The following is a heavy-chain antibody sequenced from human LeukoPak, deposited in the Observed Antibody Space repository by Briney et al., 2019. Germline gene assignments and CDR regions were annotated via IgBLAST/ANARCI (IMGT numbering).Heavy chain of an antibody. CDR1: GYTFTGDF. V-gene: IGHV1-2*02. CDR3: ARGNIATRRGENWFDP. Sequence: GASVKVSCKASGYTFTGDFTHWVRQAPGQGLEWMGWINSDSGGTNYARKFQGRVTMTRDTSISTAYMELSSLRSDDTGVFYCARGNIATRRGENWFDPWGQGTLVTVSS. CDR2: INSDSGGT. J-gene: IGHJ5*02. D-gene: IGHD6-6*01.